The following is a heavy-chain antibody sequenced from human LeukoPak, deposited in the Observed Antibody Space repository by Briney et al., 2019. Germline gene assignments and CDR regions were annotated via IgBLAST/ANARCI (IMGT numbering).Heavy chain of an antibody. CDR3: ALRNDLLTGYDY. CDR1: GGSISRGDYY. V-gene: IGHV4-30-4*01. CDR2: IYYSGST. Sequence: PSQTLSLTCTVSGGSISRGDYYGSWIRQPPGKGLEWIGYIYYSGSTYYNPSLKSRVTISVDTSKNQFSLKLSSVTAADTAVYYCALRNDLLTGYDYWGQGTLVTVSS. D-gene: IGHD3-9*01. J-gene: IGHJ4*02.